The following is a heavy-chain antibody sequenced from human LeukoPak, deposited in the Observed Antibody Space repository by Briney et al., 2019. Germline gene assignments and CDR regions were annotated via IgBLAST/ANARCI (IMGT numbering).Heavy chain of an antibody. CDR1: GFTFSSYA. J-gene: IGHJ5*02. CDR2: TSGSGGST. V-gene: IGHV3-23*01. Sequence: GGSLGLSCAASGFTFSSYAMSWVRQAPGKGLEWVSATSGSGGSTYYADSVKGRFTISRDNSKNTLYLQMNSLRAEDTAVYYCAKPYMVRGVIQRFDPWGQGTLVTVSS. CDR3: AKPYMVRGVIQRFDP. D-gene: IGHD3-10*01.